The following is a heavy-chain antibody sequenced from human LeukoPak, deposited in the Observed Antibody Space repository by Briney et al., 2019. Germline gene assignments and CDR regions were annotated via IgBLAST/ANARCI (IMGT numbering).Heavy chain of an antibody. CDR2: ISSSSSYI. Sequence: GGSLRLSCAASGFTFSSYSMNWVRQAPGKGLEWVSSISSSSSYIYYADSVKGRFTISRDNAKNSLYLQMNSLRAEDTAVYYCARDGISGTPRLGYWGQGTLVTVSS. CDR3: ARDGISGTPRLGY. J-gene: IGHJ4*02. D-gene: IGHD5-12*01. V-gene: IGHV3-21*01. CDR1: GFTFSSYS.